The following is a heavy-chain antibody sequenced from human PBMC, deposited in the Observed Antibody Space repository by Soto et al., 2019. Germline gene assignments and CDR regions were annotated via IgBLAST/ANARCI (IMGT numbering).Heavy chain of an antibody. Sequence: EVQLLESGGGLVQPGGSLRLSCAASGFTFGDYAMHWVRQAPGKGLEWVSGIRGFSPYTFYAESVKGRFTISRDNAKNSLDLQMDSLRAEDTAVYYCARDRGYDAHDYYYNAMDVWGQGTTVTVSS. CDR3: ARDRGYDAHDYYYNAMDV. CDR1: GFTFGDYA. J-gene: IGHJ6*02. CDR2: IRGFSPYT. V-gene: IGHV3-21*01. D-gene: IGHD3-10*01.